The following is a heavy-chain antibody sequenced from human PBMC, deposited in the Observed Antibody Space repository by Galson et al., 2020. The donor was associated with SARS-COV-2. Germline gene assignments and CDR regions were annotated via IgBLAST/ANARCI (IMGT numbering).Heavy chain of an antibody. J-gene: IGHJ4*02. CDR2: ISSASRDI. Sequence: GESLKISCAASGFTFSAYTMDWVRQAPGKGLEWVSSISSASRDISYAVSVRGRFTISRDNSKDSLYLQMDTLRAEDTAVYYCARVSNAIAFYWGQGTLVTVSS. V-gene: IGHV3-21*01. CDR3: ARVSNAIAFY. CDR1: GFTFSAYT. D-gene: IGHD2-2*01.